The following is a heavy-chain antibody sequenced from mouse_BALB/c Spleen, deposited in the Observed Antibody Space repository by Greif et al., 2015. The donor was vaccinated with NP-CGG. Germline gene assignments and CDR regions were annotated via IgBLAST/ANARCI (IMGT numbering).Heavy chain of an antibody. CDR1: GYTFTSYT. CDR3: ARYYGSSYAMDY. V-gene: IGHV1-4*01. CDR2: INPSSGYT. Sequence: VHLVESGAELARPGASVKMSCKASGYTFTSYTMHWVKQRPGQGLEWIGYINPSSGYTNYNQKFKDKATLTADRSSSPAYMQLSSLTSEDSAVYYCARYYGSSYAMDYWGQGTSVTVSS. D-gene: IGHD1-1*01. J-gene: IGHJ4*01.